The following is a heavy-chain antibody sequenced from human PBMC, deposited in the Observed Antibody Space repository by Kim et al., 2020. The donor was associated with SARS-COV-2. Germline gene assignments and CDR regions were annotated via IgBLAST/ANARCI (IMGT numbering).Heavy chain of an antibody. D-gene: IGHD3-22*01. Sequence: SVKVSCKASGGTFSSYAISWVRQAPGQGLEWMGGIIPIFGTANYAQKFQGRVTITADESTSTAYMELSSLRSEGTAVYYCARDWYYYDSSGYPATHWYFDLWGRGTLVTVSS. CDR2: IIPIFGTA. V-gene: IGHV1-69*13. J-gene: IGHJ2*01. CDR3: ARDWYYYDSSGYPATHWYFDL. CDR1: GGTFSSYA.